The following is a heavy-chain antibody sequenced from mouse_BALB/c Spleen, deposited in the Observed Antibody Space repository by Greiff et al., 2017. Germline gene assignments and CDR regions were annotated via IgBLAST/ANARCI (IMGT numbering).Heavy chain of an antibody. V-gene: IGHV5-6-5*01. CDR1: GFTFSSYA. D-gene: IGHD2-4*01. CDR3: ARQGLRGAMDY. Sequence: DVMLVESGGGLVKPGGSLKLSCAASGFTFSSYAMSWVRQTPEKRLEWVASISSGGSTYYPDSVKGRFTISRDNARNILYLQMSSLRSEDTAMYYCARQGLRGAMDYWGQGTSVTVSS. J-gene: IGHJ4*01. CDR2: ISSGGST.